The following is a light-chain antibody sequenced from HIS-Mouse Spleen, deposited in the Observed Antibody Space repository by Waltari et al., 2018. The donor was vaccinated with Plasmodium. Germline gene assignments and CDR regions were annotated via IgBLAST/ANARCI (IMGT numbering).Light chain of an antibody. J-gene: IGLJ3*02. CDR2: EDS. V-gene: IGLV3-10*01. CDR3: YSTDSSGNHRV. CDR1: ALPTKY. Sequence: SYELTQPPSVSVSPGQTARITCSGDALPTKYANRYQQKSGRAPVLVIYEDSKRPSGIPERFSGSSSGTMATLTISGAQVEDEADYYCYSTDSSGNHRVFGGGTKLTVL.